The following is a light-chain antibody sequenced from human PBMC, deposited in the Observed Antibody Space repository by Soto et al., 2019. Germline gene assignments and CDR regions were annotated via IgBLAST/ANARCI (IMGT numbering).Light chain of an antibody. J-gene: IGLJ1*01. V-gene: IGLV1-40*01. CDR1: SSNIGAGYD. CDR3: QSYDSSLSVLYV. CDR2: DNS. Sequence: QPVLTQPPSVSGAPGQRVTISCTGSSSNIGAGYDVHWYQQLPGTAPQLLIYDNSNRPSGVPDRFSGSKSGTSASLAITGLQAEDEADYYCQSYDSSLSVLYVFGTGTKVTVL.